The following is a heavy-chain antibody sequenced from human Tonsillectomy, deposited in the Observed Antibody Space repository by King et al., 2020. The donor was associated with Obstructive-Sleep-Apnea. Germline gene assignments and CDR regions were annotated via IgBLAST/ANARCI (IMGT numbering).Heavy chain of an antibody. CDR3: ARGWEDEYSGSQDYFDY. D-gene: IGHD1-26*01. CDR1: GGSISSYY. V-gene: IGHV4-59*01. J-gene: IGHJ4*02. Sequence: QLQESGPGLVKPSETLSLTCTVSGGSISSYYWSWIRQPPGKGLEGIGYIYYSGSTNYNPSLKSRVTISVDTSKNQFSLKLSSVTAADTAVYYCARGWEDEYSGSQDYFDYWGQGTLVTVSS. CDR2: IYYSGST.